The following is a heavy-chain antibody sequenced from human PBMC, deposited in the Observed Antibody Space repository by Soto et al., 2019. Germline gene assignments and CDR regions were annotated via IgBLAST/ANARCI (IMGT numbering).Heavy chain of an antibody. J-gene: IGHJ5*02. CDR3: AKSLPASLDWFDL. D-gene: IGHD2-15*01. Sequence: EVQLVESGGGLVKPRGSLSISCAASGFTFNSYSMNWVRQAPGNGLEWVSSISSSGKYIYYADSLEGRFTVSRDNAKSSVSLQMTSLRAEDTAVYYCAKSLPASLDWFDLWGQGTLVTVSS. CDR1: GFTFNSYS. CDR2: ISSSGKYI. V-gene: IGHV3-21*01.